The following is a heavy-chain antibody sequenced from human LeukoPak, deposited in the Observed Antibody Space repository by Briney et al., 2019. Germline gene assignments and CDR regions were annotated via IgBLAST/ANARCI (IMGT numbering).Heavy chain of an antibody. CDR3: ARLRSITMIVVAHVDAFDI. Sequence: GSSVKVSCKASGGTFSSYTISWVRQAPGQGLEWMGRIIPILGIANYAQKSQGRVTITADRSTSTAYMELSSLRSEDTAVYYCARLRSITMIVVAHVDAFDIWGQGTMVTVSS. CDR2: IIPILGIA. J-gene: IGHJ3*02. V-gene: IGHV1-69*02. D-gene: IGHD3-22*01. CDR1: GGTFSSYT.